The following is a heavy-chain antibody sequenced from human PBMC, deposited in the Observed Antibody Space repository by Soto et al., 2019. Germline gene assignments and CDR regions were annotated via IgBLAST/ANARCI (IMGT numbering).Heavy chain of an antibody. Sequence: SVKVSCKASGYTFTSYGISWVRQAPGQGLEWMGWISPNFGTANYAQKFQGRVTITADESTSTAYMELSSLRSEDTAVYYCARVDIRAADKYFDYWGQGTLVTVSS. CDR3: ARVDIRAADKYFDY. V-gene: IGHV1-69*13. J-gene: IGHJ4*02. CDR2: ISPNFGTA. CDR1: GYTFTSYG. D-gene: IGHD2-2*03.